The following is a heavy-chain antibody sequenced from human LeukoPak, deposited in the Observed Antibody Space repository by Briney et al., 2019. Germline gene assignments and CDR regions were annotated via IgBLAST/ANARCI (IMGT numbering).Heavy chain of an antibody. Sequence: GGSLRLSCAASGFTFSSYGMHWVRQAPGKGLEWVAFIRYDGSNKYYADSVKGRFTISRDNSKNTLYLQMNSLRAEDTAVYYCTPPIAVAGTYFDYWGQGTLVTVSS. CDR1: GFTFSSYG. CDR2: IRYDGSNK. V-gene: IGHV3-30*02. CDR3: TPPIAVAGTYFDY. D-gene: IGHD6-19*01. J-gene: IGHJ4*02.